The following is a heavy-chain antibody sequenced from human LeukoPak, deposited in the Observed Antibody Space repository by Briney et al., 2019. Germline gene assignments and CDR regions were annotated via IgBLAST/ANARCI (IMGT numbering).Heavy chain of an antibody. CDR2: ISYDGSNK. Sequence: GGSLRLSCAASGFTCSSYGMHWVRQAPGKGLEWVAVISYDGSNKYYADSVKGRFTISRDNSKNTLYLQMNSLRAEDTAVYYCAKGAHYYGSGSLDYWGQGTLVTVSS. D-gene: IGHD3-10*01. CDR1: GFTCSSYG. J-gene: IGHJ4*02. V-gene: IGHV3-30*18. CDR3: AKGAHYYGSGSLDY.